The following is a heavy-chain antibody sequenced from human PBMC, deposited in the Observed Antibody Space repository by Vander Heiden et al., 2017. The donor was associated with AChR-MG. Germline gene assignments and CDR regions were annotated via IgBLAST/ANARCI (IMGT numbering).Heavy chain of an antibody. CDR3: ARASYYYDSSGYWSIDY. J-gene: IGHJ4*02. Sequence: QVQLVQSGAEVKKPGASVTVSCKASGYTFTSYYMHWVRQAPGQGLEWMGIINPSGGSTSYAQKFQGRVTMTRDTSTSTVYMELSSLRSEDTAVYYCARASYYYDSSGYWSIDYWGQGTLVTVSS. D-gene: IGHD3-22*01. CDR2: INPSGGST. CDR1: GYTFTSYY. V-gene: IGHV1-46*01.